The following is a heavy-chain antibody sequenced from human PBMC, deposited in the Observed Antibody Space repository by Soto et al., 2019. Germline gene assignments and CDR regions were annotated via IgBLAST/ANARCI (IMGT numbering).Heavy chain of an antibody. CDR2: IYYSGSS. Sequence: QVQLQESGPGLVKPSQTLSLTCPVSGGSISNADYYWSWVRQPPGKGLEWIGYIYYSGSSFFNPSLKSRVTMSKDTSKNQFSLRLTSVTAADTAVYYCARAIVVTVGGMDVWGRGTTVTVSS. CDR3: ARAIVVTVGGMDV. CDR1: GGSISNADYY. V-gene: IGHV4-30-4*01. J-gene: IGHJ6*02. D-gene: IGHD5-12*01.